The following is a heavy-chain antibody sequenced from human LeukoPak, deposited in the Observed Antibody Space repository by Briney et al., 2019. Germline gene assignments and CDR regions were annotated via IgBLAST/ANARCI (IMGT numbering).Heavy chain of an antibody. CDR1: GFTFSTFA. CDR3: ARDLYRIVVVPHYFDY. D-gene: IGHD3-22*01. CDR2: IFPSGGEI. J-gene: IGHJ4*02. V-gene: IGHV3-23*01. Sequence: GGSLRLSCAASGFTFSTFAMIWVRQPPGKGLEWVSSIFPSGGEIHYADSVRGRFTSSRDNSKSTLSLQMNSLRAEDTAVYYCARDLYRIVVVPHYFDYWGQGTLVIVSS.